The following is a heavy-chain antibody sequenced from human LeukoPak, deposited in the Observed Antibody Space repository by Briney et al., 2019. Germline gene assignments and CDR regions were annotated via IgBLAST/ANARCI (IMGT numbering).Heavy chain of an antibody. CDR3: TTTYAPGVAVAGTDY. V-gene: IGHV3-15*01. Sequence: GGSLRLSCAASGFTFNNALMRWVRQAPGKGLEWVGRIKTKTDGETTAYAAPVKGRFTISRDDSKNTLSLQMNSLTTADTAVYYCTTTYAPGVAVAGTDYWGQGTLVTVSS. CDR2: IKTKTDGETT. J-gene: IGHJ4*02. D-gene: IGHD6-19*01. CDR1: GFTFNNAL.